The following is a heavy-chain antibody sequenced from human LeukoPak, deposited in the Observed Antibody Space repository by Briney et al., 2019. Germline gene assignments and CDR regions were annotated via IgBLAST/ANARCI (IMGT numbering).Heavy chain of an antibody. J-gene: IGHJ4*02. Sequence: PGGSLRLSCAVSGFIFSNYEMNWVRQAPGKGLEWVSYISSTGNTIYYAESVKGRSTISRDDAKDSLYLQMNSLRAEDTAVYYCARERVSLVRGVIGYWGQGTLVTVSS. CDR2: ISSTGNTI. V-gene: IGHV3-48*03. D-gene: IGHD3-10*01. CDR1: GFIFSNYE. CDR3: ARERVSLVRGVIGY.